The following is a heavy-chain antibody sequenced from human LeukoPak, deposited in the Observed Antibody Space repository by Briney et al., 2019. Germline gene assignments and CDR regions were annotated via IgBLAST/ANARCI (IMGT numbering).Heavy chain of an antibody. D-gene: IGHD3-10*01. CDR1: GGSFSGYY. J-gene: IGHJ4*02. CDR3: ARPAYPNYYGSGSYHNLPHPWVY. CDR2: INHSGST. Sequence: SETLSLTCAVYGGSFSGYYWSWIRQPPGKVLEWIGEINHSGSTNYNPSLKSRVTISVDTSKNQFSLKLSSVTAADTAVYYCARPAYPNYYGSGSYHNLPHPWVYWGQGTLVTVSS. V-gene: IGHV4-34*01.